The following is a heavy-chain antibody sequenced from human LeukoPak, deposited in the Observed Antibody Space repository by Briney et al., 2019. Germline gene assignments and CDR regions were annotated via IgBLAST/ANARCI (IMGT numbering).Heavy chain of an antibody. V-gene: IGHV7-4-1*02. CDR3: ATLGIGATINMVMVDS. D-gene: IGHD3-10*01. Sequence: ASVKVSCKASGYMFTSYAMNWVRQAPGQGLEWMGWINTNTGNPTYAQGFTGRFVFSLDTSVSTAYLQISGLKAEDTAVYYCATLGIGATINMVMVDSWGQGTLVTVSS. CDR2: INTNTGNP. CDR1: GYMFTSYA. J-gene: IGHJ4*02.